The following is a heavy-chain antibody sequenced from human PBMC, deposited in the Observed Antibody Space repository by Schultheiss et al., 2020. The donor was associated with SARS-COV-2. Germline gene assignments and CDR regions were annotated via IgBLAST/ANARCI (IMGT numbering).Heavy chain of an antibody. V-gene: IGHV3-7*01. CDR3: ARDAHSSSGPINYFDY. J-gene: IGHJ4*02. CDR2: IKQDGSEK. D-gene: IGHD6-6*01. Sequence: GSLRLSCAASGFTFSSYWMSWVRQAPGKGLEWVANIKQDGSEKYYVDSVKGRFTISRDNAKNSLYLQMNSLRAEDTAVYYCARDAHSSSGPINYFDYWGQGTLVTVSS. CDR1: GFTFSSYW.